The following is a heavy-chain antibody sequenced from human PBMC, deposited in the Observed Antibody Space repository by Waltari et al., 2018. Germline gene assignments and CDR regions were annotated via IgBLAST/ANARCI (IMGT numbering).Heavy chain of an antibody. V-gene: IGHV4-30-4*08. CDR1: GGSIRSGDYY. CDR3: AREGGGPNALDY. D-gene: IGHD1-1*01. J-gene: IGHJ4*02. CDR2: IYYSGST. Sequence: QVQLQESGPGLVKPSQTLSLTCTVSGGSIRSGDYYWSWIRQPPGKGLEWIGSIYYSGSTSYNPSLKSRVTISVDTSKNQFSLKLSSVTAADTALYYCAREGGGPNALDYWGQGTLVTVSS.